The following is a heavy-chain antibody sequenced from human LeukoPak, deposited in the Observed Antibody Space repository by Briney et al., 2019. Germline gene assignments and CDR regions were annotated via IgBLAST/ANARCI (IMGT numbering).Heavy chain of an antibody. CDR3: AGDGPSSPYYLFYMDV. CDR2: ISYDGSNK. CDR1: GLTFSNYA. D-gene: IGHD6-13*01. J-gene: IGHJ6*03. V-gene: IGHV3-30*01. Sequence: GRSLRLSCAASGLTFSNYAMHWVRQAPGKGLEWVAVISYDGSNKYYADSVKGRFTISGDNSKNSLYLQMYRLRAEDAAVYYCAGDGPSSPYYLFYMDVWGKGTTVTVSS.